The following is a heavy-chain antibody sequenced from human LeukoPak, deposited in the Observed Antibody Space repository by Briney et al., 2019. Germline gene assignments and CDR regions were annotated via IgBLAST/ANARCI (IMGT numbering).Heavy chain of an antibody. CDR3: ARDQGIAAAGTQYYYYYGMDV. CDR1: GGSISSYY. Sequence: SETLSLTCTVSGGSISSYYWSWMRQPPGKGLEGMGYIYYSGCTNYNPSLKSRVTISVDTSKNQFSLKLSSVTAADTDVYYCARDQGIAAAGTQYYYYYGMDVWGKGTTVTVSS. CDR2: IYYSGCT. D-gene: IGHD6-13*01. V-gene: IGHV4-59*01. J-gene: IGHJ6*04.